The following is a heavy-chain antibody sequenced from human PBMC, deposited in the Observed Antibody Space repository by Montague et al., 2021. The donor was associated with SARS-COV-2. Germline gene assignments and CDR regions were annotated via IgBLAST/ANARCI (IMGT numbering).Heavy chain of an antibody. CDR3: ERGGWFGGHL. Sequence: SETLSLTCVVYGGSFSGFYWSWLRQPPGKGLEWIGEINYNGNTTYTPSLKSRLTISIDTSKNQFSLKLSSVTAADTAVYYCERGGWFGGHLWGQGTPVTVSS. D-gene: IGHD3-10*01. CDR2: INYNGNT. V-gene: IGHV4-34*01. J-gene: IGHJ5*02. CDR1: GGSFSGFY.